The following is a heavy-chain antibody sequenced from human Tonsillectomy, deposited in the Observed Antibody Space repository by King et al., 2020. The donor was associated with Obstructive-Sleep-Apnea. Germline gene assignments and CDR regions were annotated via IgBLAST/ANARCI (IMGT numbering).Heavy chain of an antibody. D-gene: IGHD5-12*01. CDR2: MYYSGNT. V-gene: IGHV4-59*08. J-gene: IGHJ4*02. Sequence: VQLQESGPGLVKPSETLSLTCTVSGGSISNYYWSLIRQPPGKGLEWIGYMYYSGNTNYNPSLKSRVTISADTSKIQFSLRLSSVTAADTAIYYCARHRGGEDSGGYGDYFDYWGQGTLVTVSS. CDR1: GGSISNYY. CDR3: ARHRGGEDSGGYGDYFDY.